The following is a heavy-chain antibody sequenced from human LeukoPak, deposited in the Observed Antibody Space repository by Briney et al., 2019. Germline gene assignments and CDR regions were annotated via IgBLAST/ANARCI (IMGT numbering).Heavy chain of an antibody. J-gene: IGHJ1*01. Sequence: ASVKVSCKVSGYTLTELSMHWVRQAPGKGLEWMGGFDPEDGETIYAQKFQGRVTMTEDTPTDTAYMELSSLRSEDTAVYYCATDLFGRVTMIVSPSFQHWGQGTLVTVSS. CDR3: ATDLFGRVTMIVSPSFQH. CDR1: GYTLTELS. D-gene: IGHD3-22*01. V-gene: IGHV1-24*01. CDR2: FDPEDGET.